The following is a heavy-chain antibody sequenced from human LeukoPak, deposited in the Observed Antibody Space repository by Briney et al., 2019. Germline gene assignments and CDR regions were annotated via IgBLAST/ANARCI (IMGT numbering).Heavy chain of an antibody. CDR3: ARSRYYYYYYMDV. CDR1: GGSISSYY. V-gene: IGHV4-59*01. J-gene: IGHJ6*03. CDR2: IYYSGST. D-gene: IGHD1-14*01. Sequence: SETLSLTCTVSGGSISSYYWSWIRQPPGKGLEWIGYIYYSGSTNYNPSLKSRVTISVDTSKNQFSLKLSSVTAADTAVYYCARSRYYYYYYMDVWGKGTTVTISS.